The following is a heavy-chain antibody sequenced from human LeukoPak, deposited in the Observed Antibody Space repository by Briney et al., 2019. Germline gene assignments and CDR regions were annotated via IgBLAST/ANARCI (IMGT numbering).Heavy chain of an antibody. J-gene: IGHJ4*02. CDR2: IYYSGST. CDR3: ARLGGSYSSSYFDY. D-gene: IGHD1-26*01. CDR1: GGSISSYY. Sequence: SETLSLTCIVSGGSISSYYWGWIRQPPGKGLEWIGTIYYSGSTYYNPSLKSRVTISVDTSKNQFSLKLSSVTAADTAVYYCARLGGSYSSSYFDYWGQGTLVTVSS. V-gene: IGHV4-39*01.